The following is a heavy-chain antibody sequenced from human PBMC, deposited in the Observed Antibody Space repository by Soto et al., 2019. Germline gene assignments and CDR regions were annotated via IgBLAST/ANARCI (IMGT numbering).Heavy chain of an antibody. J-gene: IGHJ4*02. CDR3: ASAAVTGTAGLDF. V-gene: IGHV1-2*02. D-gene: IGHD6-19*01. Sequence: VASVKVSCKASGYTFSGFYMHWVRQAPGQGLEWMGWINPNSGGTKSAEKFQGRVTMTRDTSISTAYMELSRLTSDDTAVYYCASAAVTGTAGLDFWGQGTQVT. CDR2: INPNSGGT. CDR1: GYTFSGFY.